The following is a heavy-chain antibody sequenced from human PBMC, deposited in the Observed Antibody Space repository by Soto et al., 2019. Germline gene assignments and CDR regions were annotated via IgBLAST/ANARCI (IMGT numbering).Heavy chain of an antibody. D-gene: IGHD2-2*02. CDR3: AREGAVPAAIGHYYYGIDV. CDR1: EFTFIKFD. Sequence: PWGSLRLSCAASEFTFIKFDIRFCRHSPVKWLEWVAVISYDGNNKYYADSVKGRFSISRDNSKNTLSLQINSLRAEDTAVYYCAREGAVPAAIGHYYYGIDVWREGTTVTVSS. CDR2: ISYDGNNK. J-gene: IGHJ6*01. V-gene: IGHV3-30*07.